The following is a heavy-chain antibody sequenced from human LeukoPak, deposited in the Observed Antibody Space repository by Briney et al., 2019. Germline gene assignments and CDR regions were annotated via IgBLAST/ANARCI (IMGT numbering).Heavy chain of an antibody. D-gene: IGHD3-10*01. CDR2: ISGSGGST. V-gene: IGHV3-23*01. CDR1: GFTFSSYA. Sequence: GGSLRLSCAASGFTFSSYAMSWVRQAPGKGLEWVSAISGSGGSTYYADSVKGRFTTSRDNSKNTLYLQMNSLRAEDTAVYYCAKGGFYYGSGSYFDYWGQGTLVTVSS. CDR3: AKGGFYYGSGSYFDY. J-gene: IGHJ4*02.